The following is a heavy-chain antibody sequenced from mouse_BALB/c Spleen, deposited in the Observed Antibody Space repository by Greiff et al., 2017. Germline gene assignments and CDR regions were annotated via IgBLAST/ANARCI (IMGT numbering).Heavy chain of an antibody. CDR2: ISDGGSYT. Sequence: EVKLVESGGGLVKPGGSLKLSCAASGFTFSDYYMYWVRQTPEKRLEWVATISDGGSYTYYPDSVKGRFTISRDNAKNNLYLQMSSLKSEDTAMYYCARDRETLAYGGQGTLVTVSA. CDR3: ARDRETLAY. J-gene: IGHJ3*01. V-gene: IGHV5-4*02. D-gene: IGHD3-1*01. CDR1: GFTFSDYY.